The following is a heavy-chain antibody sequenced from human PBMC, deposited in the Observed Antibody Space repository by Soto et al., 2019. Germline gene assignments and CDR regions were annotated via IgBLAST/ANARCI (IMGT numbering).Heavy chain of an antibody. Sequence: GGSLRLSFAASGFTFSSYSMNWVRQAPGKGLEWVSYISSSSSTIYYADSVKGRFTISRDNAKNSLYLQMNSLRAEDTAVYYCARSGTRTDYYYGMDVWGQGTTVTVSS. CDR2: ISSSSSTI. V-gene: IGHV3-48*01. D-gene: IGHD1-26*01. CDR1: GFTFSSYS. CDR3: ARSGTRTDYYYGMDV. J-gene: IGHJ6*02.